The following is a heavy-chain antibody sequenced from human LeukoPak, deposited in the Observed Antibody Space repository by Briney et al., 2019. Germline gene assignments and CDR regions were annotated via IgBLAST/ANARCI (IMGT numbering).Heavy chain of an antibody. CDR2: INSDGSDT. J-gene: IGHJ3*01. V-gene: IGHV3-74*01. D-gene: IGHD3-22*01. Sequence: PGESLRLSCAASGFTFSSYWMHWVRQAPGKGLVWVARINSDGSDTNYADSVKGRFTISRDNARNTVHLQMSCLRAEDTAVYYCARGWVPSDITLKWGQGTMVTVS. CDR3: ARGWVPSDITLK. CDR1: GFTFSSYW.